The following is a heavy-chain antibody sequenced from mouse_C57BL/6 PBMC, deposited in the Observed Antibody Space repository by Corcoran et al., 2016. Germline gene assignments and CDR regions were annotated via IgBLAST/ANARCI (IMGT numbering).Heavy chain of an antibody. V-gene: IGHV1-19*01. CDR3: ARGRWLPRYWYFDV. J-gene: IGHJ1*03. D-gene: IGHD2-3*01. CDR2: INPYNGGT. Sequence: EVQLQQSGPVLVKPGASVKMSCKASGYTFTDYYMNWVKQSHGKSLEWIGVINPYNGGTSYNQKFKGKATLTVDKYSSTAYMELNSLTSEDSAVYYCARGRWLPRYWYFDVWGTGTTVTVSS. CDR1: GYTFTDYY.